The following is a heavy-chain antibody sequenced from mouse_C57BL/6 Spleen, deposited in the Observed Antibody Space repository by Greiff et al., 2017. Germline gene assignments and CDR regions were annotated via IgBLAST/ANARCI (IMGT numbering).Heavy chain of an antibody. CDR2: IDPSDSYT. J-gene: IGHJ1*03. D-gene: IGHD3-1*01. CDR3: ARSGDVDWYFDD. V-gene: IGHV1-69*01. CDR1: GYTFTSYW. Sequence: VQLQQPGAELVMPGASVKLSCKASGYTFTSYWMHWVKQRPGQGLEWIGEIDPSDSYTNYNQKFKGKSTLTVDKSSSTAYMQLSSLTSEDSAVYYCARSGDVDWYFDDWGTGTTVTVSS.